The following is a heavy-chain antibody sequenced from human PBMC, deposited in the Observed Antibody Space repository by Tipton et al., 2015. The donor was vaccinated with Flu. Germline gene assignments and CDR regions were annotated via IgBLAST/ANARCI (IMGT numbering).Heavy chain of an antibody. CDR1: GGSISSGSYY. D-gene: IGHD3-10*01. V-gene: IGHV4-61*02. J-gene: IGHJ4*02. CDR2: IYTTGST. CDR3: ARIYYYGSGDYYLDS. Sequence: TLSLTCTVSGGSISSGSYYWSWIRQPAGKGLEWIGRIYTTGSTNYNPSLKSRVTISADTSKNKFSLELRSVTAAGTAVYYCARIYYYGSGDYYLDSWGQGTLVTVSS.